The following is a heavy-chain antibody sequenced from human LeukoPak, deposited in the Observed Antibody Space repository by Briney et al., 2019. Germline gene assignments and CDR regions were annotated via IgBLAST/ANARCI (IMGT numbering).Heavy chain of an antibody. Sequence: SQTLSLICAISGDSVSSNSAAWNWIRQSPSRGLEWLGRTYYRSKWYNDYAVSVESRIIINPDTSKNQFSLQLNSVTPEDTAVYFCARVYLEAGFNWFDPWGQGTLVPVSS. D-gene: IGHD6-19*01. CDR2: TYYRSKWYN. J-gene: IGHJ5*02. CDR1: GDSVSSNSAA. CDR3: ARVYLEAGFNWFDP. V-gene: IGHV6-1*01.